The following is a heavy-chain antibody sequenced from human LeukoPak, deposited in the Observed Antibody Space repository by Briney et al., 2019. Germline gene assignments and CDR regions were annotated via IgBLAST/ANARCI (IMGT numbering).Heavy chain of an antibody. CDR2: ISGSGGST. CDR3: AKGHGGLDY. CDR1: GFTFSSYA. Sequence: GGSLRLSCAASGFTFSSYAMSWVRQAPGKGLEWVSGISGSGGSTYYADSVRGRFTISRDNSKNTLYLQMNSLRVEDTAVYYCAKGHGGLDYWGQGTLVTVSS. J-gene: IGHJ4*02. D-gene: IGHD2-15*01. V-gene: IGHV3-23*01.